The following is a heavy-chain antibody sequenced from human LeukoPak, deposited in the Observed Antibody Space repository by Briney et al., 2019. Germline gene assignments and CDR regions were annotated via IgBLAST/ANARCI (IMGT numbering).Heavy chain of an antibody. CDR2: IYSGGST. J-gene: IGHJ4*02. D-gene: IGHD6-19*01. V-gene: IGHV3-53*01. CDR3: AKDNRRHYTSGPNPDSLH. Sequence: PGGSLRLSCADSGFTVSSNYMSWVRQAPGKGLEWVSVIYSGGSTYYADSVKGRFTISRDNAKNSLYLQMNSLRVEDTAFYYCAKDNRRHYTSGPNPDSLHWGQGALVTVSS. CDR1: GFTVSSNY.